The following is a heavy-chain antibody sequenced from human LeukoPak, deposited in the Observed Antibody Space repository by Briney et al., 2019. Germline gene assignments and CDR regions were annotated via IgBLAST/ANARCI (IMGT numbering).Heavy chain of an antibody. V-gene: IGHV3-30*03. CDR1: GFTFSSYG. D-gene: IGHD4-17*01. J-gene: IGHJ4*02. Sequence: PGRSLRLSCAASGFTFSSYGMHWVRQAPGKGLEWVAAVTYDGSNKYYADSVKGRFTVSRDNSKNTLYLQMNSLRAEDTAVYYCARGATLTTVYFDYWGQGTLVTDSS. CDR2: VTYDGSNK. CDR3: ARGATLTTVYFDY.